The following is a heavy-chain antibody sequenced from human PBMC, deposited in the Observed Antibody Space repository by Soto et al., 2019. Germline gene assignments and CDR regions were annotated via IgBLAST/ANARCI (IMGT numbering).Heavy chain of an antibody. CDR3: VGGGLSYFDH. Sequence: GGSLRLSCAASGFTFSSYSMNWVRQAPGKGLEWVSSISSSGSYIYYADSVKGRFTISRDNAKNSLYLQMTSLRVEDTAVYFCVGGGLSYFDHWGQGALVTVSS. CDR2: ISSSGSYI. D-gene: IGHD3-16*01. J-gene: IGHJ4*02. V-gene: IGHV3-21*01. CDR1: GFTFSSYS.